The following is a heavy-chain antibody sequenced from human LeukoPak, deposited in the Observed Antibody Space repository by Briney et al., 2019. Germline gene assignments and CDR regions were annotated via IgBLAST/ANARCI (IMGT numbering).Heavy chain of an antibody. Sequence: ASVKVSRKASGYTFTGYYMHWVRQAPGQGLEWMGWINPNSGGTNYAQKFQGRVTMTRDTSISTAYMELSRLRSDDTAVYYCARGKFLEWLVSPDFDYWGQGTLVTASS. CDR1: GYTFTGYY. V-gene: IGHV1-2*02. CDR3: ARGKFLEWLVSPDFDY. CDR2: INPNSGGT. D-gene: IGHD3-3*01. J-gene: IGHJ4*02.